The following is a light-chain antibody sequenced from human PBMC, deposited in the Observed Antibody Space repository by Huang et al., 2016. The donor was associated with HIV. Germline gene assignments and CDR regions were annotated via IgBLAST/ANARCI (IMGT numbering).Light chain of an antibody. V-gene: IGKV1-5*03. Sequence: DIHMTQSPSTLSASVGDRVTISCRASQSIGIGLAWYHQKPGKVPTLLIYKASTLETGVPASLSGGGSGTEFPLTISSLQPDVIGTYYCQQYDSYPATFGGGTKVELK. CDR3: QQYDSYPAT. CDR2: KAS. CDR1: QSIGIG. J-gene: IGKJ4*01.